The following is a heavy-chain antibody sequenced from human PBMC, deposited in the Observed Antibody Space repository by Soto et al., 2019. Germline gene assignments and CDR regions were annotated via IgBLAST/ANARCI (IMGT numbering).Heavy chain of an antibody. D-gene: IGHD3-10*01. J-gene: IGHJ5*02. CDR2: ISAYNGNT. CDR1: GYTFTSYG. Sequence: ASVKVSCKASGYTFTSYGISWVRQATGQGLEWMGWISAYNGNTNYAQKLQGRVTMTTDTSTSTAYMELRSLRSDDTAVYYCARVGGDMVRGVITLGGWFDPWGQGTLVTVSS. V-gene: IGHV1-18*04. CDR3: ARVGGDMVRGVITLGGWFDP.